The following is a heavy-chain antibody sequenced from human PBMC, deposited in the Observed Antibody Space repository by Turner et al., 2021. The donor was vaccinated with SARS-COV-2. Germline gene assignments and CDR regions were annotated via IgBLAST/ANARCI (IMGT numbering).Heavy chain of an antibody. CDR3: ARGSPGEDFYYYGMGV. CDR1: EFTFGSYI. Sequence: EEQLVESGGGLVKPGGSLRLSCSASEFTFGSYIMNWFRQAPGKWLEWVSSISSSSSYIYYADSVKGRFTISRDNAKDSLYLQMNSLRAEDTAVYYCARGSPGEDFYYYGMGVWGQGTTVTVSS. V-gene: IGHV3-21*01. J-gene: IGHJ6*02. D-gene: IGHD1-1*01. CDR2: ISSSSSYI.